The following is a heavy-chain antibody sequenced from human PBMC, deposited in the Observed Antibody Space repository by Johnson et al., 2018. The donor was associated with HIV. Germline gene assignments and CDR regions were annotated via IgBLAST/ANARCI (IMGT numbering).Heavy chain of an antibody. J-gene: IGHJ3*02. D-gene: IGHD4-17*01. V-gene: IGHV3-30*14. CDR2: ISYDGSDK. Sequence: QVQLVESGGGVAQPGRSLRLSCITSGFTFSNYAIHWVRQAPGKGLEWVAVISYDGSDKYYGTSVRGRFTISRDNSKNTLYLQMNSLRAEDTAIYYCARLPVTTNSEDAFDIWGQGTMVTVSS. CDR1: GFTFSNYA. CDR3: ARLPVTTNSEDAFDI.